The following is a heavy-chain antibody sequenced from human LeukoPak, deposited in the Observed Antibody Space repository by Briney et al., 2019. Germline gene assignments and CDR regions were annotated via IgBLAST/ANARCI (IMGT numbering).Heavy chain of an antibody. D-gene: IGHD2-2*01. CDR2: IIPIFGTA. J-gene: IGHJ5*02. V-gene: IGHV1-69*05. Sequence: ASVKVSCKASGGTFSSYAISWVRQAPGQGLEWMGGIIPIFGTANYAQKFQGRVTITTDESTSTAYMELSSPRSEDTAVYYCARESGQLLLSWFDPWGQGTLVTVSS. CDR1: GGTFSSYA. CDR3: ARESGQLLLSWFDP.